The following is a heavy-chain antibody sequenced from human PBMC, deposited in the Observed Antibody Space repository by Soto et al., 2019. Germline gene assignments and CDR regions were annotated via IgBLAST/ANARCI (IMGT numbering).Heavy chain of an antibody. Sequence: GASVKVSCKASGGTFSSYAISWVRQAPGQGLEWMGGIIPIFGTADYAQKFQGRVTITADESTSTAYMELSSLRSEDTAVYYCFLPQDAFDIWGQGTMVTVSS. V-gene: IGHV1-69*13. CDR1: GGTFSSYA. CDR2: IIPIFGTA. J-gene: IGHJ3*02. CDR3: FLPQDAFDI.